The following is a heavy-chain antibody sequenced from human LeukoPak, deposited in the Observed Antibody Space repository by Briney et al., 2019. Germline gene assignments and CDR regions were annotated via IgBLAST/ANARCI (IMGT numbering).Heavy chain of an antibody. D-gene: IGHD3-10*01. CDR3: ASSPHWVYYGPGSYYFDY. J-gene: IGHJ4*02. V-gene: IGHV4-4*07. CDR2: IYTSGST. Sequence: PSETLSLTCTVSGGSISSYYWSWIRQPAGKGLEWIGRIYTSGSTNYNPSLKSRVTMSVDTSKNQFSLKLSSVTAADTAVYYCASSPHWVYYGPGSYYFDYWGQGTLVTVSS. CDR1: GGSISSYY.